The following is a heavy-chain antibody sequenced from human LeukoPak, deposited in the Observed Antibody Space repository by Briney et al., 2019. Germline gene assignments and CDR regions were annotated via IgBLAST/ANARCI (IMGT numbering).Heavy chain of an antibody. CDR1: GGTFSSYA. D-gene: IGHD2-2*02. Sequence: ASVKVSCKASGGTFSSYAISWVRQAPGQGLEWMGWMNPNNGNTGYAQKFQGRVTMTRDTSINTAYMELRGLRSEDTAVYYCVRDGEGAAISVNYWFDPWGQGTLVTVSS. CDR2: MNPNNGNT. J-gene: IGHJ5*02. V-gene: IGHV1-8*02. CDR3: VRDGEGAAISVNYWFDP.